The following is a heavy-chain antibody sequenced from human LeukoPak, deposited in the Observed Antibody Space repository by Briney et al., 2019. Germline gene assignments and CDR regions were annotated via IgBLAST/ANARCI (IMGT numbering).Heavy chain of an antibody. CDR2: INPSGGSS. V-gene: IGHV1-46*01. CDR3: ARSPTRIAAAQSVFDY. D-gene: IGHD6-13*01. Sequence: ASVKVSCKASGYTFTSYYMHWVRQAPGQGLEWMGIINPSGGSSSYAQKFQGRVTMTRDTSTSTVYMELSSLRSEDTAVYYCARSPTRIAAAQSVFDYWGQGTLVTVSS. CDR1: GYTFTSYY. J-gene: IGHJ4*02.